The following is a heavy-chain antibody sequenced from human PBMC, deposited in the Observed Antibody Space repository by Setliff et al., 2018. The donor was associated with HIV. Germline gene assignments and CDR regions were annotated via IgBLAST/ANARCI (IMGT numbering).Heavy chain of an antibody. J-gene: IGHJ4*02. V-gene: IGHV4-39*01. Sequence: SETLSLTCTVSGGAFNTSSPYWGWIRQPPGKGLEYIGGIFYSGSAYYNPSLKSRVTISVDTSKNQLSLKLSSVTAADTAVYYCARLKLSGVIDYWGQGTLVTVSS. CDR3: ARLKLSGVIDY. CDR2: IFYSGSA. CDR1: GGAFNTSSPY. D-gene: IGHD2-8*01.